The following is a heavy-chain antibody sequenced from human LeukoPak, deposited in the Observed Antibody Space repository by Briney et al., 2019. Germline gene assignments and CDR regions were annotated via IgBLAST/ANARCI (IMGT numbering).Heavy chain of an antibody. Sequence: GGSLRLSCAASGFTFSSYWMHWVRHAPGKGLVWVSRINTDGSSASYGDSVKGRFTISRDNAKSTLYLQMNSLRAEDTAVYFCARDYCDSNRCYGVVDPWGQGTLVTVSS. J-gene: IGHJ5*02. CDR3: ARDYCDSNRCYGVVDP. CDR2: INTDGSSA. D-gene: IGHD2-2*01. CDR1: GFTFSSYW. V-gene: IGHV3-74*01.